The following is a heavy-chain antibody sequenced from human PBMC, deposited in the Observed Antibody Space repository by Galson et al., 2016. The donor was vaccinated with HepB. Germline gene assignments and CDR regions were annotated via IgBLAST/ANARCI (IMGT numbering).Heavy chain of an antibody. V-gene: IGHV3-30*14. Sequence: SLRLSCAASGFAFSDYTMHWVRQAPGKGLEWMTVISSDANNKYYADSVKGRFTVSRDNAKNILSLQMNSLRPEDTATYYCASVNGGQLLGYFDLWGQGALVIVSS. D-gene: IGHD1-26*01. CDR1: GFAFSDYT. J-gene: IGHJ4*02. CDR3: ASVNGGQLLGYFDL. CDR2: ISSDANNK.